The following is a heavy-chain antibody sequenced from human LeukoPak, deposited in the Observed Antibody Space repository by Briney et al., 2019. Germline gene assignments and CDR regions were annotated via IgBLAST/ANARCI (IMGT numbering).Heavy chain of an antibody. Sequence: PSETLSLTCAVSGGSISSSNWWSWVRQPPGKGLEWIGEIYHSGSTNYNPSLKSRVTISVDTSKNQFSLKLSSVTAADTAVYYCARVHYYDSSGYSENWFDPWGQGTLVTVSS. CDR1: GGSISSSNW. V-gene: IGHV4-4*02. CDR3: ARVHYYDSSGYSENWFDP. CDR2: IYHSGST. J-gene: IGHJ5*02. D-gene: IGHD3-22*01.